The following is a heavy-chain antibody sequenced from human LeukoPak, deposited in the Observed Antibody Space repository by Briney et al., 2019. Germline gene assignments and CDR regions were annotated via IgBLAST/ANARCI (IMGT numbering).Heavy chain of an antibody. D-gene: IGHD3-16*01. V-gene: IGHV3-74*01. CDR1: EFTLRNYW. CDR2: INEDGGMT. Sequence: GGSLRLSCVDSEFTLRNYWVHWVRQPPGKGLVWVARINEDGGMTNYADSVKGRFTISRDNSKNTLYLQMNSLRAEDTAVYYCAKGPPPGGYFDYWGQGTLVTVSS. J-gene: IGHJ4*02. CDR3: AKGPPPGGYFDY.